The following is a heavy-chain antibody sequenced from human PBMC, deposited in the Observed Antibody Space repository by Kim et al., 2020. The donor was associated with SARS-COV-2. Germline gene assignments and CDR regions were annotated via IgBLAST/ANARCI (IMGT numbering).Heavy chain of an antibody. V-gene: IGHV4-34*01. D-gene: IGHD3-9*01. CDR2: INHSGST. Sequence: SETLSLTCAVYGGSFSGYYWSWIRQPPGKGLEWIGEINHSGSTNYNPSLKSRVTISVDTSKNQFSLKLSSVTAADTAVYYCARGGRLRYFDWSRNYYYYYGMDVWGQGTTVTVSS. CDR1: GGSFSGYY. CDR3: ARGGRLRYFDWSRNYYYYYGMDV. J-gene: IGHJ6*02.